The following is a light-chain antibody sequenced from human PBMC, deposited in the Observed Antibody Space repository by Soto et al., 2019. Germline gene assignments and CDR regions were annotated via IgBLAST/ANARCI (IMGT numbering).Light chain of an antibody. J-gene: IGKJ5*01. CDR1: QSVGSN. CDR2: GAS. CDR3: QQYGSSPFT. V-gene: IGKV3-20*01. Sequence: IVMTQSPATLSVSPGERATLSCRASQSVGSNLAWYQQKPGQTPRLLISGASTRATGIPDRFSGSGSGTDFTLTISRLEPEDFAVYYCQQYGSSPFTFGQGTRLEIK.